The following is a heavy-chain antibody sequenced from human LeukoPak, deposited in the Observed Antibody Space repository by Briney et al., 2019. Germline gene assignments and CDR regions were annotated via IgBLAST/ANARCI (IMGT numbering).Heavy chain of an antibody. V-gene: IGHV4-34*01. Sequence: PSETLSLTCAVYGGSFSGYYWSWIRQPPGKGLEWIGEINHSGSTNCNPSLKSRVTISVDTSKNQFSLKLSSVTAADTAVYYCARRKIRIAAAGRDMDVWGKGTTVTISS. CDR2: INHSGST. CDR3: ARRKIRIAAAGRDMDV. D-gene: IGHD6-13*01. CDR1: GGSFSGYY. J-gene: IGHJ6*03.